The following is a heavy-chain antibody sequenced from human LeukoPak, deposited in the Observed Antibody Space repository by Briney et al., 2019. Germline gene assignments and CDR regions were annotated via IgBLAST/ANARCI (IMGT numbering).Heavy chain of an antibody. V-gene: IGHV1-8*01. CDR2: MDPNSGKT. J-gene: IGHJ6*03. CDR3: ARAKAPSSHYYYMDV. Sequence: ASVKVSCKASGYSLIGYDLSWVRQATGQGLKWMGWMDPNSGKTTYAQKFQGRVTMTRNTSISTAYMELSSLRSEDTAVYYCARAKAPSSHYYYMDVWGKGTTVTVSS. CDR1: GYSLIGYD.